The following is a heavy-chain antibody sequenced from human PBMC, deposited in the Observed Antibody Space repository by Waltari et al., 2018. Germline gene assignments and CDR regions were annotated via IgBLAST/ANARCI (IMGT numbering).Heavy chain of an antibody. V-gene: IGHV1-69-2*01. CDR3: AIDQGYYYDSSGYSTFDY. CDR2: VDPEDGET. Sequence: EVQLVQSGAEVKKPGATVKISCKASGYTFTDYYMHWVTQAAGKGLEWMGRVDPEDGETIYAEKFQGRVTITADTSTDTAYMELSSLRSEDTAVYYCAIDQGYYYDSSGYSTFDYWGQGTLVTVSS. CDR1: GYTFTDYY. J-gene: IGHJ4*02. D-gene: IGHD3-22*01.